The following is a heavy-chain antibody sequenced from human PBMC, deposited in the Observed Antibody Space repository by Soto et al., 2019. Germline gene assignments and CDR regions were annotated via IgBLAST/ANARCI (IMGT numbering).Heavy chain of an antibody. V-gene: IGHV4-59*01. Sequence: PFVIMCLSSTVSGGTISSYDGSWIRQKTGKGLEWIGYIYYSGSTNYNPSLKSRVTISVDTSKNQFSLKLSSVTAADTAVYYCASNNWKQFNYYYYMDVWGKGTTVTVSS. CDR2: IYYSGST. J-gene: IGHJ6*03. CDR3: ASNNWKQFNYYYYMDV. CDR1: GGTISSYD. D-gene: IGHD1-20*01.